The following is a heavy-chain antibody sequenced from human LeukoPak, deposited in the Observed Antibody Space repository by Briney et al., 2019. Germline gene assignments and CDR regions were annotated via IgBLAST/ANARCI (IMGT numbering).Heavy chain of an antibody. Sequence: GGSLRLSCAASGFTFSSYGMHWVRQAPGKGLEWVAVIWYDGSNKYYADSVKGRFTITRDNSKNTLYLQMNSLRAEDTAVYYCARDRGAVAAGWFDPWGQGTLVTVSS. CDR1: GFTFSSYG. D-gene: IGHD6-19*01. V-gene: IGHV3-33*01. CDR2: IWYDGSNK. CDR3: ARDRGAVAAGWFDP. J-gene: IGHJ5*02.